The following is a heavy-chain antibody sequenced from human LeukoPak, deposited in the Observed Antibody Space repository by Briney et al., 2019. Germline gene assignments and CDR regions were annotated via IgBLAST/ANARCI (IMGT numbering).Heavy chain of an antibody. D-gene: IGHD3-9*01. CDR3: ARERPSYYDILTGYYPRSLPYYFDY. Sequence: SETLSLTCAVYGGSFSGYYWSWIRQPPGKGLNWIGEINHSGSTNYNPSLKSRVTISVDTSKNQFSLKLSSVTAADTAVYYCARERPSYYDILTGYYPRSLPYYFDYWGQGTLVTVSS. CDR2: INHSGST. CDR1: GGSFSGYY. V-gene: IGHV4-34*01. J-gene: IGHJ4*02.